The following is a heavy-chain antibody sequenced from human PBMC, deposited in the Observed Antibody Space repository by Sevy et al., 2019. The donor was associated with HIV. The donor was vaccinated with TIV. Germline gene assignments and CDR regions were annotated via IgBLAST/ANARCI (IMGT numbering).Heavy chain of an antibody. Sequence: ASVKVSCKASGYAFTGYYMHWVRQAAGQGLEWMGWINPNSGGTNYAQKFQGRVTMTRDTSISTAYMELSRLRSDDTAVYYCASSISAGSPDAFDIWGQGTMVTVSS. J-gene: IGHJ3*02. V-gene: IGHV1-2*02. CDR1: GYAFTGYY. CDR2: INPNSGGT. D-gene: IGHD3-3*02. CDR3: ASSISAGSPDAFDI.